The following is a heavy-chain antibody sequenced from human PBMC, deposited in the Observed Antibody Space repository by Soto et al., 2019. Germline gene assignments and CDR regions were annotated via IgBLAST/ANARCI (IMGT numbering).Heavy chain of an antibody. J-gene: IGHJ5*02. Sequence: QITLKESGPPLVKPTQTLTLTCTFSGFSLTTSGVGVGWIRQPPGKALEWLALIYWDDDKRYSPSLKSRITITKDTTKNQVVLTMTNMDPAATATYFGAHRTTTVTWWFDPWGQGTLVTVSS. V-gene: IGHV2-5*02. D-gene: IGHD4-17*01. CDR3: AHRTTTVTWWFDP. CDR1: GFSLTTSGVG. CDR2: IYWDDDK.